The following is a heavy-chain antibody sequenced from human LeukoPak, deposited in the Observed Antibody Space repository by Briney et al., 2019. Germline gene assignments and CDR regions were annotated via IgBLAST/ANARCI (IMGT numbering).Heavy chain of an antibody. V-gene: IGHV1-18*01. Sequence: VASVKVSCKASGYTFTSYGISWVRQAPGQGLEWMGWISAYNGNTNYAQKLQGRVTMTTDTSTSTAYMELRSLRSDDTAVYYCARERQFHRNYVSLDYRGQGTLVTVSS. CDR3: ARERQFHRNYVSLDY. D-gene: IGHD1-14*01. CDR1: GYTFTSYG. CDR2: ISAYNGNT. J-gene: IGHJ4*02.